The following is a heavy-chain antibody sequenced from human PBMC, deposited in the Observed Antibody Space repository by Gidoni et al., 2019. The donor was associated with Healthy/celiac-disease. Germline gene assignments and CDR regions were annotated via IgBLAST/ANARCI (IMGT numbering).Heavy chain of an antibody. CDR3: ARGGGPIVVVPAASY. CDR2: IYYSGST. V-gene: IGHV4-39*07. J-gene: IGHJ4*02. CDR1: GGSIRSSSYY. Sequence: QLQLQESGPGLVTPSETLSLTCTVSGGSIRSSSYYWGWIRQPPGKGLEWIGSIYYSGSTYYNPSLKSRVTISVDTSKNQFSLKLSSVTAADTAVYYCARGGGPIVVVPAASYWGQGTLVTVSS. D-gene: IGHD2-2*01.